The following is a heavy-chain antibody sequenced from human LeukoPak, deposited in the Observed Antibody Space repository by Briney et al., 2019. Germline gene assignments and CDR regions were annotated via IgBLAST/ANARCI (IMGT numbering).Heavy chain of an antibody. J-gene: IGHJ4*02. V-gene: IGHV3-23*01. D-gene: IGHD3-10*01. Sequence: EGSLRLSCAASGFTFSSYAMSWVRQAPGKGLEWVSVISGSGDSTHYADSVKGRFTISRDNSKTTLYVQMNSLRAEDTAVYYCATHGSGSYYNAPDYWGQGTLVTVSS. CDR1: GFTFSSYA. CDR3: ATHGSGSYYNAPDY. CDR2: ISGSGDST.